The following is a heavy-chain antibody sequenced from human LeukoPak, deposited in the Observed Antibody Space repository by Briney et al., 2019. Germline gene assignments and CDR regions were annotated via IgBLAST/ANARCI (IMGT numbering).Heavy chain of an antibody. CDR2: ITSNGDKT. Sequence: GGSLRLSCAASGFTFSSYAMHWVRQAPGEGLEYVSAITSNGDKTYYGNSVKGRFTISRDNSKNTLYLQMGSLRIEDMAVYYCARGGATTLFDYWGQGTLVTVSS. V-gene: IGHV3-64*01. CDR1: GFTFSSYA. CDR3: ARGGATTLFDY. D-gene: IGHD1-26*01. J-gene: IGHJ4*02.